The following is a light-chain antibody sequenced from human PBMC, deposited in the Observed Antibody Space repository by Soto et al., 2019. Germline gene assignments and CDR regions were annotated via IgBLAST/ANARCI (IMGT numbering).Light chain of an antibody. CDR2: EVS. J-gene: IGLJ2*01. CDR3: SSYASRSPVI. CDR1: DSDVGGYNY. Sequence: QSALTQPASVSGSPGQSITISCTGTDSDVGGYNYVSWYQQHPGKAPKVMIYEVSNRPSGVSNRFSGSKSGNTASLTISGLQAEDEAHYYCSSYASRSPVIFGGGTKLTVL. V-gene: IGLV2-14*01.